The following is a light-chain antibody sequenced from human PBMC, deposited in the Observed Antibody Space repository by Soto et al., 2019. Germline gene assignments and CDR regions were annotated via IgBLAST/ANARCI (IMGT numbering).Light chain of an antibody. CDR1: SSNIGSNY. J-gene: IGLJ2*01. CDR2: RND. Sequence: VLTQPPSASGTPGQRVTISCSGSSSNIGSNYVYWYQQLPGSAPKLLIYRNDQRPSGVPDRFSASKSGTAASLAISGLRSEDEADYHCAAWDDSLSAVVFGGGTKVTVL. V-gene: IGLV1-47*01. CDR3: AAWDDSLSAVV.